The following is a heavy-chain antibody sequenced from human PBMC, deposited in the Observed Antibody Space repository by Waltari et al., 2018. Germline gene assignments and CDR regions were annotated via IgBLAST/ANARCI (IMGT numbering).Heavy chain of an antibody. J-gene: IGHJ5*02. CDR2: INHSGSN. D-gene: IGHD1-26*01. CDR3: ARGLGKRGWFDP. V-gene: IGHV4-34*01. Sequence: QVQLQQWGAGLLKPSETLSLTCAVYGGSFSGYYWSWIRQPPGKGLEGIGEINHSGSNNYNPSLRRRVTSTVGTSKNQFSLKRSSGTAADTAVYYCARGLGKRGWFDPWGQGTLVTVSS. CDR1: GGSFSGYY.